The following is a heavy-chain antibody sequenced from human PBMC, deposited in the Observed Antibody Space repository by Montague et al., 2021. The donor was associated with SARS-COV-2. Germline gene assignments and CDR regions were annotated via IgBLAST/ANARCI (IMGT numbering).Heavy chain of an antibody. CDR1: GGSISSNNYY. CDR3: ARRGRKLLPVATTIGGFDI. V-gene: IGHV4-39*02. J-gene: IGHJ3*02. Sequence: SETLSLTCSVSGGSISSNNYYWYCLRPPPWKVLEWIVSIYDSRXTXYXXXXKXRVTISVDTSRNHFSLKLNSVTAADTAVYYCARRGRKLLPVATTIGGFDIWGQGTMVTVSS. D-gene: IGHD5-12*01. CDR2: IYDSRXT.